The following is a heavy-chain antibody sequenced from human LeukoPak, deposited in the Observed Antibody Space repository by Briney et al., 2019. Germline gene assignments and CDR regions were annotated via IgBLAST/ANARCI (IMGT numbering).Heavy chain of an antibody. CDR2: TYYRSKWYN. CDR1: GDSVPSDTAA. J-gene: IGHJ5*02. D-gene: IGHD2-2*01. Sequence: SQTLSLTCAISGDSVPSDTAAWNWIRLSPSRGLEWLGRTYYRSKWYNDYAISVKSRITINPDTSKNQFSLQLNSVTPEDTAVYYCARVGREYDLPTIAYNWFDPWGQGTLVTVSS. V-gene: IGHV6-1*01. CDR3: ARVGREYDLPTIAYNWFDP.